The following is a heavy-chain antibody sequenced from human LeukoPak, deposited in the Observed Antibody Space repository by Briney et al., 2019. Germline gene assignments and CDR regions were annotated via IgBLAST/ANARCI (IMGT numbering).Heavy chain of an antibody. CDR1: GGSFSGYY. CDR2: INHSGST. D-gene: IGHD3-10*01. J-gene: IGHJ4*02. Sequence: PSETLSLTCAVYGGSFSGYYWSWIRQPPGKGLEWIGEINHSGSTNYNPSLKSRVTISVDTSKNQFSLKLSSVTAADTAVYYCAAELLGYAERTDYWGQGTLVTVSS. V-gene: IGHV4-34*01. CDR3: AAELLGYAERTDY.